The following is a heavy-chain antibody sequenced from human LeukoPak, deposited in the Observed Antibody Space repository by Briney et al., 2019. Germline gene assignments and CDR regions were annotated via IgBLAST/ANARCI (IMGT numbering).Heavy chain of an antibody. J-gene: IGHJ4*02. CDR2: IKQDGSEK. V-gene: IGHV3-7*01. Sequence: PGGSLRLSCAASGFTFSSYWMSWVRQAPGKGLEWVANIKQDGSEKYYVDSVKGRFTISRDNAKNSLYLQMNSLRAEDTAVYYCARQSYYDILTAGYFDYWGQGTLVTVSS. D-gene: IGHD3-9*01. CDR1: GFTFSSYW. CDR3: ARQSYYDILTAGYFDY.